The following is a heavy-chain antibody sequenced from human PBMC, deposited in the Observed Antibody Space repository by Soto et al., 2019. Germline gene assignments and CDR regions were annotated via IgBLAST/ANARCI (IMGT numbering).Heavy chain of an antibody. CDR3: AKGQSPEGDAYNSACYFDY. J-gene: IGHJ4*02. Sequence: GGSLRLSCAASGFTFSSYAMHWVRQPPGKGLEWVAVISYDGSNKYYADSVKGRFTISRDNSKNTLYLQMNSLRAEDTAVYYCAKGQSPEGDAYNSACYFDYWGQGTLVTVSS. CDR2: ISYDGSNK. D-gene: IGHD1-1*01. V-gene: IGHV3-30-3*01. CDR1: GFTFSSYA.